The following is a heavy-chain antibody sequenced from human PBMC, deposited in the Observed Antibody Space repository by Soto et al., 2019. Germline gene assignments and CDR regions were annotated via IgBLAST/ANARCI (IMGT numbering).Heavy chain of an antibody. Sequence: GASVKVSCKASGDRFTSYAISWVRQAPGQGLEWVGTVLPVLGTTNYAQKLRGRVTITADESTSTAYMELGSLRSEDTAIYYCARDRADRGFDYWGQGTLVTVSS. D-gene: IGHD3-10*01. CDR2: VLPVLGTT. CDR1: GDRFTSYA. J-gene: IGHJ4*02. V-gene: IGHV1-69*13. CDR3: ARDRADRGFDY.